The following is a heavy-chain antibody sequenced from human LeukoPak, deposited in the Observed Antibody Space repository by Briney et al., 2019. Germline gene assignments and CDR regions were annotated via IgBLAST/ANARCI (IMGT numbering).Heavy chain of an antibody. D-gene: IGHD3-16*01. J-gene: IGHJ4*02. Sequence: GGSLRLSCAASGFTFSSHGMHWVRQAPDKGLEWVAVIWYDGSDKYYADSVKGRFTISRDNSKNTLYLQMTSLRADDTAVYYCARDRVLHYFDYWGQGALVTVSS. V-gene: IGHV3-33*01. CDR1: GFTFSSHG. CDR3: ARDRVLHYFDY. CDR2: IWYDGSDK.